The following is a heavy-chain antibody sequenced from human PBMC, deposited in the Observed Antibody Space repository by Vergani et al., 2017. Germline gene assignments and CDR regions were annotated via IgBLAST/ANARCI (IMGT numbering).Heavy chain of an antibody. V-gene: IGHV4-31*11. Sequence: QVQLQESGPGVVKPSQTLSLTCAVSGGSISSGDHCWTWIRQRPGKGLEWIGYIFYSGTTYDNPSLRSRLTISVDTSQNQFSLKLSSVTAADTALYYCAGGIVGTLYDYWGPGTLVAVSS. CDR2: IFYSGTT. J-gene: IGHJ4*02. CDR1: GGSISSGDHC. CDR3: AGGIVGTLYDY. D-gene: IGHD1/OR15-1a*01.